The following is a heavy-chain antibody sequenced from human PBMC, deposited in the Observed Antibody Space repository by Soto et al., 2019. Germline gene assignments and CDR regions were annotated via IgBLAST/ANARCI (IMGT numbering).Heavy chain of an antibody. Sequence: EVQLVQSGAEVKKPGESLKISCKGSGYSFTSYWIGWVRQMPGKGLEWMGIIYPGDSDTRYSPSFQGQVTISADKSIRSAYREWSCLKAPDTAMYYCARLAGLSGYESPFDYWGQGTLVTVSS. CDR2: IYPGDSDT. D-gene: IGHD5-12*01. V-gene: IGHV5-51*01. CDR1: GYSFTSYW. J-gene: IGHJ4*02. CDR3: ARLAGLSGYESPFDY.